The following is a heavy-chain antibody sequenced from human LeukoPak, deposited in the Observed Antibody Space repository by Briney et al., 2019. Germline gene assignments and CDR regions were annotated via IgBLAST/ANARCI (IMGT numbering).Heavy chain of an antibody. CDR1: GYTFTSYY. D-gene: IGHD3-22*01. J-gene: IGHJ4*02. Sequence: GASGKVSCKASGYTFTSYYMHWVRQAPGQGLEWMGIINPSGGSTSYAQEFQGRVTMTRDMSTSTVYMELSSLRSEDTAVYYCARDPEDYYDSSGHTKGDYWGQGTLVTVSS. CDR3: ARDPEDYYDSSGHTKGDY. CDR2: INPSGGST. V-gene: IGHV1-46*01.